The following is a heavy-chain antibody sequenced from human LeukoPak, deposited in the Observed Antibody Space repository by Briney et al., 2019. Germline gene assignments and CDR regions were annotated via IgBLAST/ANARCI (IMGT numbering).Heavy chain of an antibody. V-gene: IGHV3-23*01. J-gene: IGHJ4*02. CDR3: AKDRTIAGPFLGYCSSTSCSPFDY. CDR2: ISSSGGST. CDR1: GFTFSSHA. Sequence: GGSLRLSCAASGFTFSSHAMSWVRQAPGKGLEWVSSISSSGGSTKYADSVKGRFTISRDNSKNTLYLQMNSLRAEDTAVYYCAKDRTIAGPFLGYCSSTSCSPFDYWGQGTLVTVSS. D-gene: IGHD2-2*01.